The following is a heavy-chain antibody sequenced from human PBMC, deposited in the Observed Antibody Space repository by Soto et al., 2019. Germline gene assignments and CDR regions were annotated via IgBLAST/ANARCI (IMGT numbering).Heavy chain of an antibody. CDR3: ARASAYYYYYGMDV. CDR2: IYYSGST. V-gene: IGHV4-31*03. J-gene: IGHJ6*02. Sequence: PSETLSLTCTVSGGAISSGGYYWSWIRQHPGKGLEWIGYIYYSGSTYYNPSLKSRVTISVDTSKNQFSLKLSSVTAADTAVCYCARASAYYYYYGMDVWGQGTTVTVSS. CDR1: GGAISSGGYY.